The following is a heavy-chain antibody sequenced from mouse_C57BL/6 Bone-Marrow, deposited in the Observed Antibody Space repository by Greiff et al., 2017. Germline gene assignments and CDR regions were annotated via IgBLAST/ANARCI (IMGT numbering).Heavy chain of an antibody. D-gene: IGHD1-1*01. CDR2: ISSGSSTI. J-gene: IGHJ4*01. CDR1: GFTFSDYG. V-gene: IGHV5-17*01. Sequence: EVQLVESGGGLVKPGGSLKLSCAASGFTFSDYGMHWVRQAPEKGLEWVAYISSGSSTIYYADTVKGRFTISRDNAKNTLFLQMTSLRSEDTAMYYCARPGVVALYYYAMDYWGQGTSVTVSS. CDR3: ARPGVVALYYYAMDY.